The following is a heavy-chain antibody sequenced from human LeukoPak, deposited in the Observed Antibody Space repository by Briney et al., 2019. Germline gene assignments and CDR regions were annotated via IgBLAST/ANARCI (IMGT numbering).Heavy chain of an antibody. Sequence: SETLSLTCTVSGGSISSGGCYWSWIRQPPGKGLEWLGYIYHSGSTYYNPSLKSRVTISVDRSKNQFSLKLSSVTAADTAVYYCAREVQRGYNWFDPWGQGTLVTVSS. CDR3: AREVQRGYNWFDP. V-gene: IGHV4-30-2*01. CDR2: IYHSGST. D-gene: IGHD1-1*01. CDR1: GGSISSGGCY. J-gene: IGHJ5*02.